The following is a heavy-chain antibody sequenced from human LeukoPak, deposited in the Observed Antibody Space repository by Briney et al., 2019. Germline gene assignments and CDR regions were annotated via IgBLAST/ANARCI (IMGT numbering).Heavy chain of an antibody. V-gene: IGHV3-23*01. CDR1: GFTFSSYA. J-gene: IGHJ5*02. D-gene: IGHD1-14*01. CDR2: ISGSGGST. CDR3: ARLRLRINWFDP. Sequence: GGSLRLSCAASGFTFSSYAMSWVRQAPGKGLEWVSAISGSGGSTYYADSVKGRFTISRDNAKNSLYLQMNSLRAEDTAVYYCARLRLRINWFDPWGQGTLVTVSS.